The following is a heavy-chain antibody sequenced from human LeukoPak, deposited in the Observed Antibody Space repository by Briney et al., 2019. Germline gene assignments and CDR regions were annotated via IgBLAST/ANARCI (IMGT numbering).Heavy chain of an antibody. CDR1: GGSISSNSYY. J-gene: IGHJ4*02. V-gene: IGHV4-39*01. CDR3: ARQSDYGFDY. D-gene: IGHD4-17*01. CDR2: FYFSGST. Sequence: SETLSLTCTVSGGSISSNSYYWGWIRQPPGKGLEWIASFYFSGSTYYNPSLKSRVTIYVHTSKNQVSLNLNSVTAADTAVYYCARQSDYGFDYWGQGTLVTVSS.